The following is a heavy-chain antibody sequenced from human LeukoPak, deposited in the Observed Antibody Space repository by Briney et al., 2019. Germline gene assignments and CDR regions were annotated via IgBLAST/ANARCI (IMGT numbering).Heavy chain of an antibody. D-gene: IGHD3-10*01. CDR2: VYSSGAT. J-gene: IGHJ4*01. V-gene: IGHV4-4*07. CDR1: DASVTTYS. Sequence: SETLSLTCTVSDASVTTYSWSWLRQPAGKGLEWIGRVYSSGATKYNPSLKSRVTISADTSKNQFSLKLPSVTAADTVVYYCARDHYGSGSYKAYFDYWGHGIQVTASS. CDR3: ARDHYGSGSYKAYFDY.